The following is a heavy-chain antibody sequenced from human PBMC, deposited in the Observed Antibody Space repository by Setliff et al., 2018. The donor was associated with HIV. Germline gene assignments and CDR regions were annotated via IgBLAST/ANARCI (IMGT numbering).Heavy chain of an antibody. CDR1: GGSFSGYS. J-gene: IGHJ4*02. D-gene: IGHD3-3*01. CDR2: INHSGST. Sequence: PSETLSLTCAVYGGSFSGYSWTWIRQPPGKGLEWIGEINHSGSTSYNPSLKSRVTMSVDTSKNQFSVKLSSVTAADTAVYYCARANFWSGYYGYWGQGTLVTVSS. V-gene: IGHV4-34*01. CDR3: ARANFWSGYYGY.